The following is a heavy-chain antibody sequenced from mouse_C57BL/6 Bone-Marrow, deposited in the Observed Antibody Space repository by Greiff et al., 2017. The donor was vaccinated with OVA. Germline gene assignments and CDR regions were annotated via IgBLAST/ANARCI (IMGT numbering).Heavy chain of an antibody. CDR1: GFTFSDYY. CDR3: ARHLITTLKRYYDARDY. V-gene: IGHV5-12*01. J-gene: IGHJ4*01. D-gene: IGHD2-4*01. CDR2: ISNGGGST. Sequence: EVHLVESGGGLVQPGGSLKLSCAASGFTFSDYYMYWVRPTPAKRLEWVAYISNGGGSTYYPDNVKGRFTISRDNAKNTLDLQRSRLKSEDTAMYYGARHLITTLKRYYDARDYWGQGTSVTVSS.